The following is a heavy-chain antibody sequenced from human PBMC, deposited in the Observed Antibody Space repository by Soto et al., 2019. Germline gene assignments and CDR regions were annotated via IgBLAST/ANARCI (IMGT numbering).Heavy chain of an antibody. CDR3: ARDREPDGIWTFDS. V-gene: IGHV3-23*01. CDR1: GFTFSSYT. Sequence: HGGSLRLSCAASGFTFSSYTMGWVRQAPGKGLEWVAESYSTGGTEYADSVKGRFTISRDNSKNTLFLQMNSLGVEDTALYYCARDREPDGIWTFDSWGQGTLVTVSS. D-gene: IGHD3-9*01. CDR2: SYSTGGT. J-gene: IGHJ4*02.